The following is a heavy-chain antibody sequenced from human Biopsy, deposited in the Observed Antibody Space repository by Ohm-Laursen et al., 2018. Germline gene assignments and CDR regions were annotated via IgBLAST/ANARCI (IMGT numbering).Heavy chain of an antibody. D-gene: IGHD3-3*01. CDR1: GGSIISYY. V-gene: IGHV4-59*01. Sequence: TLSLTWGVSGGSIISYYWTWIRQPPGKGLEWIGHVYNGGITNYNPSLKSRVTISKDTSKNQFSLQVNSVTAADTAVYYCARTPRDSFWSGSYKRGLWFDPWGQGTLVIVSS. CDR2: VYNGGIT. J-gene: IGHJ5*02. CDR3: ARTPRDSFWSGSYKRGLWFDP.